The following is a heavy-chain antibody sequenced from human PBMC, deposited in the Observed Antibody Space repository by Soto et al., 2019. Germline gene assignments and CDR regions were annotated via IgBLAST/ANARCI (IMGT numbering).Heavy chain of an antibody. CDR2: IYYSGIT. D-gene: IGHD5-18*01. J-gene: IGHJ6*02. CDR3: ARDVDTAIYGMDV. CDR1: GGSITNYY. Sequence: SETLSLTCTVSGGSITNYYWSWFRQPPGKGLEWIGYIYYSGITNYNPSLKSRVTISVDPSKNQFSLKLSSVTAADTAVYYCARDVDTAIYGMDVWGQGTTVTVSS. V-gene: IGHV4-59*12.